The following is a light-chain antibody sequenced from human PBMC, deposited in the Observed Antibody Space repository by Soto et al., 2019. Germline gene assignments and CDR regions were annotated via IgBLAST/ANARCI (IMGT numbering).Light chain of an antibody. V-gene: IGKV1-5*03. CDR3: QQYNDSFPYS. Sequence: DIQMTQSPSTLSASVGDRVTITCRASQSISTWLAWYQQKPGTAPKLLIYKASTLESGVPSRFSGSRSGTEFTLTVSSLQPDDFATYYCQQYNDSFPYSFGQGTKLVIK. J-gene: IGKJ2*03. CDR1: QSISTW. CDR2: KAS.